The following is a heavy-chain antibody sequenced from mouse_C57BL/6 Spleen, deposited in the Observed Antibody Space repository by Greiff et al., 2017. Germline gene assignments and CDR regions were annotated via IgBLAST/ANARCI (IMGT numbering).Heavy chain of an antibody. CDR3: VRQGEYQFAY. CDR1: GFSFNTYA. J-gene: IGHJ3*01. V-gene: IGHV10-1*01. D-gene: IGHD2-10*02. CDR2: IRSKSNNYAT. Sequence: EVKVVESGGGLVQPKGSLKLSCAASGFSFNTYAMNWVRQAPGKGLEWVARIRSKSNNYATYYADSVKDRFTISRDDSESMLYLQMNNLKTEDTAMYYCVRQGEYQFAYWGQGTLVTVSA.